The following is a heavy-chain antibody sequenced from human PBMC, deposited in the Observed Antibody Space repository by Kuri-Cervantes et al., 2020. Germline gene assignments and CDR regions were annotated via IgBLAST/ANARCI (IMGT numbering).Heavy chain of an antibody. CDR2: IYLSGDS. CDR1: DDSINKYY. CDR3: ATNLRPLTYSGNYDRYNHFDY. V-gene: IGHV4-4*07. D-gene: IGHD1-26*01. J-gene: IGHJ4*02. Sequence: SETLSLTCTVSDDSINKYYYNWIRQSAGKGLEWIGRIYLSGDSNYNPSLKSRVTISVDESKSQVSLNLNSVTAANTAVYYCATNLRPLTYSGNYDRYNHFDYWGQGILVTVSS.